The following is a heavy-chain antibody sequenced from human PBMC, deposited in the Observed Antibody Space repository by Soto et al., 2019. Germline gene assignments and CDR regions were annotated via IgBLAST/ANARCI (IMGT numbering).Heavy chain of an antibody. D-gene: IGHD4-17*01. V-gene: IGHV1-18*01. CDR2: ISGHSGGT. J-gene: IGHJ6*02. Sequence: QPQLVQSGVELKKPGASVRVSCKASGYPFTKFGINWVRQAPGQGLEWMGWISGHSGGTKYGPKFRDRLTVVTDTSSETAYMELRSLKTDHTAVYYCAKYGGQGARMHICGIDVWGQGTMVTVSS. CDR3: AKYGGQGARMHICGIDV. CDR1: GYPFTKFG.